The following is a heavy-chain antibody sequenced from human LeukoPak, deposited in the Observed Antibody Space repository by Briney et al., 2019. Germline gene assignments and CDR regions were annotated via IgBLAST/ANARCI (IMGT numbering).Heavy chain of an antibody. CDR3: AREPGYSSWYDY. CDR1: GGSTSSTTYY. Sequence: SETLSLTCTVSGGSTSSTTYYWGWIRQPPGKDLEWIGSIYYSGSTYYTPSLKSRVTISVDTSKNQFSLKLTSVTAADTAVYYCAREPGYSSWYDYWGQGTLVTVSS. V-gene: IGHV4-39*02. D-gene: IGHD6-13*01. J-gene: IGHJ4*02. CDR2: IYYSGST.